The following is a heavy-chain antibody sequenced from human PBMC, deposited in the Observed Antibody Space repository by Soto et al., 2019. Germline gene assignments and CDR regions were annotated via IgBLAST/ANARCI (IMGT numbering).Heavy chain of an antibody. D-gene: IGHD4-17*01. CDR2: LKQDGSEK. Sequence: GGSLRLSCAASGFTFSSYWMSWVRQAPGKGLEWVANLKQDGSEKYYVDSVKGRFTISRDNAKNSLYLQMNSLRAEDTAVYYCARDLGLPWYYYYYMDVWGKGTTVTVSS. J-gene: IGHJ6*03. CDR1: GFTFSSYW. CDR3: ARDLGLPWYYYYYMDV. V-gene: IGHV3-7*01.